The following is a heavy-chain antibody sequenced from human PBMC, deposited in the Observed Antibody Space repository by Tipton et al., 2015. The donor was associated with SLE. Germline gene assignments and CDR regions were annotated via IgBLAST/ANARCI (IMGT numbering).Heavy chain of an antibody. V-gene: IGHV3-7*01. D-gene: IGHD4-23*01. Sequence: GSLRLSCAASGFTFSDYWMNWVRQVPGKGLEWVANIDPRESNKYHVDSVMGRFTISRDNAKNSLYLQMNSLRAGDTAVYYCANGRYGGAANWGQGSLGTVSS. CDR2: IDPRESNK. J-gene: IGHJ4*02. CDR1: GFTFSDYW. CDR3: ANGRYGGAAN.